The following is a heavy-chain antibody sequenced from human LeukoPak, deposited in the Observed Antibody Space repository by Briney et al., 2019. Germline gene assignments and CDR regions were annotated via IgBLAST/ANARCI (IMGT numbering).Heavy chain of an antibody. CDR3: ARGRIAAANTLYYFDY. Sequence: SETLSLTCTVSGASFSSSTYYWGWIRQPPGKGLEWIGSIYYSGSTYYNPSLKSRVTISVDTSKNQFSLKLSSVTAADTAVYYCARGRIAAANTLYYFDYWGQGTLVTVSS. CDR1: GASFSSSTYY. V-gene: IGHV4-39*07. D-gene: IGHD6-13*01. CDR2: IYYSGST. J-gene: IGHJ4*02.